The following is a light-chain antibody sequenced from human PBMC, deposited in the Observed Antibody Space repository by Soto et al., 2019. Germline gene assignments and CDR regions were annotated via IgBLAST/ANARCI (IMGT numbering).Light chain of an antibody. J-gene: IGLJ2*01. CDR2: GNN. V-gene: IGLV1-40*01. CDR1: SSSIGAGYD. CDR3: LSYANSLSSPVL. Sequence: QSVLTQPPSVSGAPGQRVTIPCTGSSSSIGAGYDVHWYQQLPGTAPKLLIYGNNNRPSGVPDRFSGSRSGTSASLAITGLQAEDEADYFRLSYANSLSSPVLFGGGTKLTVL.